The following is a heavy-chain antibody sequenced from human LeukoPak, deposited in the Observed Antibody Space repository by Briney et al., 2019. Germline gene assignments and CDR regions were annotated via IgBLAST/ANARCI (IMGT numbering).Heavy chain of an antibody. CDR2: IYSGGST. Sequence: PGGSLRLSCAASGFTVSSNYMSWVRQAPGKGLEWVSVIYSGGSTYYADSVKGRFTISRDNSKNTLYLQMNSLRAEDTAVYYCARDYYYDSSGYYFPDYWGQGTLVTVSS. V-gene: IGHV3-53*05. J-gene: IGHJ4*02. CDR1: GFTVSSNY. D-gene: IGHD3-22*01. CDR3: ARDYYYDSSGYYFPDY.